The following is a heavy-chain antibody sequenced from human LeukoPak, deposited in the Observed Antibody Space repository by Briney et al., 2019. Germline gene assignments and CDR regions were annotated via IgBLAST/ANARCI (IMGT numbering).Heavy chain of an antibody. J-gene: IGHJ4*02. D-gene: IGHD3-3*01. V-gene: IGHV3-9*03. CDR1: GFTFDDYA. Sequence: GGSLRLSCAASGFTFDDYAMHWVRQAPGKGLEWVSGISWNSGSIGYAGSVKGRFTISRDNAKNSLYLQMNSLRAEDMALYYCAKARGRFLEWSFDYWGQGTLVTVSS. CDR3: AKARGRFLEWSFDY. CDR2: ISWNSGSI.